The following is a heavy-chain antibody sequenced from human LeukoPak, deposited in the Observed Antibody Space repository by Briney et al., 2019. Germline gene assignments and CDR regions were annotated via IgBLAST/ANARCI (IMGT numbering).Heavy chain of an antibody. CDR2: VYYSGST. CDR1: GGSISSSSFY. CDR3: ASATT. D-gene: IGHD1-1*01. Sequence: PSETLSLTCTVSGGSISSSSFYWAWIHQPPGKGLEWIGSVYYSGSTYYNPSLKSRVTISVDTSKNQFSLKLSSVTAADTSVYFCASATTWGQGILVTVSS. J-gene: IGHJ4*02. V-gene: IGHV4-39*01.